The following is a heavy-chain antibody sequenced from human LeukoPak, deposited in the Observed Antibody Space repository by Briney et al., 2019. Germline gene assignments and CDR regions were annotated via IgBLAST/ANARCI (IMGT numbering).Heavy chain of an antibody. CDR1: GYSFISYW. Sequence: GESLKISCKGSGYSFISYWIGWVRQMPGKGLEWMGIIYPGDSDTTYSPSFQGQVTISVDKSINIAYLQWRSLKASDTAMYYCARSFAHVERYYFDYWGQGTLLTVSS. V-gene: IGHV5-51*01. CDR3: ARSFAHVERYYFDY. J-gene: IGHJ4*02. D-gene: IGHD1-1*01. CDR2: IYPGDSDT.